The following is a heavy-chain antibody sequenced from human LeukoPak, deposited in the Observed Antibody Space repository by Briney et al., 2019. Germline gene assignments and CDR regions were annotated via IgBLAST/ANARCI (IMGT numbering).Heavy chain of an antibody. D-gene: IGHD3-16*02. CDR3: ARDGVGYDYVWGSYRHDAFDI. V-gene: IGHV1-69*05. CDR2: IIPIFGTA. J-gene: IGHJ3*02. Sequence: SVKVSCKASGGTFSSYAISWVRQAPGQGLEWMGRIIPIFGTANYAQKFQGRVTITTDESTSTAYMELSSLRSEDTAVYYCARDGVGYDYVWGSYRHDAFDIWGQGTVVTVSS. CDR1: GGTFSSYA.